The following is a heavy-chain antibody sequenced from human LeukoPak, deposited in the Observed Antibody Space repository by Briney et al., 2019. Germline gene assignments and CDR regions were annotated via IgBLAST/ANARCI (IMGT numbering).Heavy chain of an antibody. CDR1: GGTFSSYA. CDR3: ARVGENPIVVVPAAINYYYYYMDV. V-gene: IGHV1-69*13. D-gene: IGHD2-2*02. CDR2: IIPIFGTA. Sequence: GASVKVSCKASGGTFSSYAISWVRQAPGQGLEWMGGIIPIFGTANYAQKFQGRVTITADESTSTAYMELSSLRSEDTAVYYCARVGENPIVVVPAAINYYYYYMDVWGKGTTVTVSS. J-gene: IGHJ6*03.